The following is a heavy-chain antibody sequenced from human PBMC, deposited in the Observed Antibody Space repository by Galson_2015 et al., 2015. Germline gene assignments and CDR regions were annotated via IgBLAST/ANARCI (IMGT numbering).Heavy chain of an antibody. CDR3: ARHYSGSYYHFDY. CDR2: IFSGGNT. CDR1: GFIVSSSY. D-gene: IGHD1-26*01. V-gene: IGHV3-53*01. J-gene: IGHJ4*02. Sequence: SLRLSCAASGFIVSSSYMSWVRQAPGKGLEWVSVIFSGGNTYYADSVEGRFTISRDNSKYTLYLQMNSLRAEDTAMYFCARHYSGSYYHFDYWGQGTLVTVSS.